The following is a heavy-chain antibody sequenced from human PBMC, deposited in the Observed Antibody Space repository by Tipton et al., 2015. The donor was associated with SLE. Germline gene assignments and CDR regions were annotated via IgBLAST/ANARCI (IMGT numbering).Heavy chain of an antibody. CDR1: GGSISSSSYY. J-gene: IGHJ4*02. CDR2: IYYSGST. CDR3: ARDQTGFEDY. V-gene: IGHV4-39*07. Sequence: LRLSCTVSGGSISSSSYYWGWIRQPPGKGLEWIGSIYYSGSTNYNPSLKSRVTISVDTSKNQFSLKLSSVTAADTAVYYCARDQTGFEDYWGQGTLVTVSS. D-gene: IGHD1-1*01.